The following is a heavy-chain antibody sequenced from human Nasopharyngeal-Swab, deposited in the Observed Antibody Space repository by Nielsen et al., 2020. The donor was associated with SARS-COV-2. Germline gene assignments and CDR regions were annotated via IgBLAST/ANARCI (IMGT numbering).Heavy chain of an antibody. CDR2: ISSSSYI. Sequence: GEALKISCAASGFTFSEYYMSGIRQAPGKGQEWVSSISSSSYIYYADSVKGRFTISRDNAKNSLYLQMNSLRAEDTAVYYCARDSGPEIWQWLAYYFDYWGQGTLVTVSS. J-gene: IGHJ4*02. V-gene: IGHV3-69-1*01. D-gene: IGHD6-19*01. CDR3: ARDSGPEIWQWLAYYFDY. CDR1: GFTFSEYY.